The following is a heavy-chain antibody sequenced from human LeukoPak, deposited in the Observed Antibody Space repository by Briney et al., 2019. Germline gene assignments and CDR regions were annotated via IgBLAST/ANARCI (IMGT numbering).Heavy chain of an antibody. D-gene: IGHD3-22*01. CDR3: ARDRVDYYDSSGYYYGRFDP. Sequence: PSETLSLTCTVSGASISSYYWSWIRQPPGKGLEWIGYIYYSGSTNYNPSLKSRVTISVDTSKNQFSLKLSSVTAADTAVYYCARDRVDYYDSSGYYYGRFDPWGQGTLVTVSS. J-gene: IGHJ5*02. CDR2: IYYSGST. V-gene: IGHV4-59*01. CDR1: GASISSYY.